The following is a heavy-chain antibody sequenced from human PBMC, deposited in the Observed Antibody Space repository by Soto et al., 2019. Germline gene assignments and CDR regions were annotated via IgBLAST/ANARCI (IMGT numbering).Heavy chain of an antibody. J-gene: IGHJ4*02. CDR3: ARGGYSYGYSFDY. CDR1: GGSFSGYY. Sequence: SETLSLTCAVDGGSFSGYYWSWIRQPPGKGLEWIGEINHSGSTNYNPSLKSRVTISVDTSKNQFSLKLSSVTAADTAVYYCARGGYSYGYSFDYWGQGTLVTVSS. CDR2: INHSGST. D-gene: IGHD5-18*01. V-gene: IGHV4-34*01.